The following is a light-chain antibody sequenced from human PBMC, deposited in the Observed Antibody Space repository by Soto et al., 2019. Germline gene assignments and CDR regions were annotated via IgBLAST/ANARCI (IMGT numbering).Light chain of an antibody. CDR3: QSSDSSLSGYV. V-gene: IGLV2-14*01. CDR1: RSDVGGYNY. Sequence: QSVLTQPASVSGSPGQSITISCTGTRSDVGGYNYVSWYQQHPGKAPKLIIYEVSYRPSGISNRFSGSKSGNTASLTISGLQAEDEAEYYCQSSDSSLSGYVFGIGTKVTVL. CDR2: EVS. J-gene: IGLJ1*01.